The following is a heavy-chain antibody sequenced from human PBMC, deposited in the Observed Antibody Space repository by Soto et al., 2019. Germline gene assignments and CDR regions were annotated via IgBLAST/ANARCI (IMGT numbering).Heavy chain of an antibody. CDR1: GFTFSSYA. D-gene: IGHD3-10*01. V-gene: IGHV3-23*01. CDR2: ISGSGGST. Sequence: VGSLRLSCAASGFTFSSYAMSWVRQAPGKGLEWVSAISGSGGSTYYADSVKGRFTISRDNSKNRLYLQMNSLRAEDTAVYYCAKAGGYYYYGMDVWGQGSTVTSP. J-gene: IGHJ6*02. CDR3: AKAGGYYYYGMDV.